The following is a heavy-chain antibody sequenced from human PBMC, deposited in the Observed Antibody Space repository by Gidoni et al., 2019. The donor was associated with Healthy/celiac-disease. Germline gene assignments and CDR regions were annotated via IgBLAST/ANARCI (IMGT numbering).Heavy chain of an antibody. V-gene: IGHV4-39*01. CDR2: IYYSGST. Sequence: QLQLQESGPGLVKPSETLSLTCTVSGGSISSSSYYWGWIRQPPGKGLEWIGSIYYSGSTYYNPSLKSRVTISVDTSKNQFSLKLSSVTAADTAVYYCARLTPPLTMIVVVRGYYFDYWGQGTLVTVSS. D-gene: IGHD3-22*01. CDR3: ARLTPPLTMIVVVRGYYFDY. CDR1: GGSISSSSYY. J-gene: IGHJ4*02.